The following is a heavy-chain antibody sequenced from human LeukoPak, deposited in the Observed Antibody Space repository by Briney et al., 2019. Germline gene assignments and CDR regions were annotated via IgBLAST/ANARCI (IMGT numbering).Heavy chain of an antibody. Sequence: GGSLRLSCAASGFTFSSYSMNWVRQAPGKGLEWVSSISSSSSYIYYADSMKGRFTISRDNAKNSLYLQMNSLRAEDTAVYYCQSSSLDFDYWGQGTLVTVSS. V-gene: IGHV3-21*01. J-gene: IGHJ4*02. D-gene: IGHD6-6*01. CDR3: QSSSLDFDY. CDR1: GFTFSSYS. CDR2: ISSSSSYI.